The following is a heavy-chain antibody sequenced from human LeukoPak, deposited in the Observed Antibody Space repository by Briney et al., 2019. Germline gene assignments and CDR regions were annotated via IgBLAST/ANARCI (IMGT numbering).Heavy chain of an antibody. V-gene: IGHV1-2*02. CDR1: GYTFTVNY. Sequence: SVTVSCKPSGYTFTVNYLHWVRQAPGQGLEWVGWMNPNSGVTGYAQNFQGRVTMTRDTSISTAYMELSSLTSDDTAVYYCTRGAGTSWFDYWGQGSLVTVSS. CDR3: TRGAGTSWFDY. CDR2: MNPNSGVT. J-gene: IGHJ4*02. D-gene: IGHD2-2*01.